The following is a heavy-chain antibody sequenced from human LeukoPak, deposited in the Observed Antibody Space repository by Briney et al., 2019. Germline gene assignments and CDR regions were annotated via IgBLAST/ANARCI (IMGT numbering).Heavy chain of an antibody. CDR2: INPSGGST. CDR1: GYTFTSYY. CDR3: ARDKGQYYYDSSGGFDY. D-gene: IGHD3-22*01. Sequence: ASVKVSCKASGYTFTSYYMHWVRQAPGQGLEWMGIINPSGGSTSYAQKFQGRVTMTRDTSTSTVYMELSSLRSEDTAVYYCARDKGQYYYDSSGGFDYWGQGTLVTVSS. J-gene: IGHJ4*02. V-gene: IGHV1-46*01.